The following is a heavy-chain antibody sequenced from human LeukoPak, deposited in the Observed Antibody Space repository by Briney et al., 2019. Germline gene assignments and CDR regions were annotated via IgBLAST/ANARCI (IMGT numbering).Heavy chain of an antibody. J-gene: IGHJ4*02. CDR3: AKDPGGYSYGPYGY. V-gene: IGHV3-23*01. Sequence: GGSLRLSCAASGFTFSSYAMSWVRQAPGKGLEWVSTISGSGVNTYYADSVRGRFTISRDNSKNTLYLQMNSLRAEDTAVYYCAKDPGGYSYGPYGYWGQGTLVPVSS. D-gene: IGHD5-12*01. CDR2: ISGSGVNT. CDR1: GFTFSSYA.